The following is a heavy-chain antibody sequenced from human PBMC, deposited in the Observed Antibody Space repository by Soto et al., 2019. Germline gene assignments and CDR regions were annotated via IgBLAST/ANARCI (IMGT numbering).Heavy chain of an antibody. CDR3: ARIPVQWELLPYFDY. J-gene: IGHJ4*02. CDR2: IIPIFGTA. D-gene: IGHD1-26*01. CDR1: GGTFSSYA. Sequence: QVQLVQSGAEVKKPGSSVKVSCKASGGTFSSYAISWVRQAPGQGLEWMGGIIPIFGTANYAQKFQGRVTITADESTSSAYMELSSLRSEDTAVYYCARIPVQWELLPYFDYWGQGTLVTVSS. V-gene: IGHV1-69*01.